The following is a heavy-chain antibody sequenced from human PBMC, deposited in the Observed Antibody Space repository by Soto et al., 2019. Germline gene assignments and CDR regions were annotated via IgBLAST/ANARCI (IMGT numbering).Heavy chain of an antibody. J-gene: IGHJ4*02. V-gene: IGHV3-23*01. CDR3: AKDAGVPRGHFFDF. D-gene: IGHD3-3*01. CDR2: SSASGSSI. Sequence: PGGSLRLSCVASGFTFNTYGMNWVRQAPGKGLEWVSLSSASGSSIYYADSVKGRFSISRDNSKNTLYLQMTSLRAEDTAIYYCAKDAGVPRGHFFDFWGQGALVTVSS. CDR1: GFTFNTYG.